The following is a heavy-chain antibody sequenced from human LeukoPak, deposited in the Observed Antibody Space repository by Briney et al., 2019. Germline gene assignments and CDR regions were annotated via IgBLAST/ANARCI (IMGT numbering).Heavy chain of an antibody. J-gene: IGHJ3*02. CDR1: GYTFTGYY. V-gene: IGHV1-2*02. D-gene: IGHD3-22*01. CDR2: INPNSGGT. Sequence: GTSVKVSCKASGYTFTGYYMHWVRQAPGQGLEWMGWINPNSGGTNYAQKFQGRVTMTRDTSISTAYMELSRLRSDDTAVYYCARSFTSSGYYYDAFDIWGQGTMVTVSS. CDR3: ARSFTSSGYYYDAFDI.